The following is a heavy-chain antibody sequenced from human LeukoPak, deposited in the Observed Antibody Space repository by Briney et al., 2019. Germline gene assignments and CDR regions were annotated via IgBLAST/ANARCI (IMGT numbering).Heavy chain of an antibody. J-gene: IGHJ6*02. CDR1: GGSISSSSYY. V-gene: IGHV4-39*07. D-gene: IGHD3-10*01. CDR2: IYYSGST. CDR3: VRDPDYYGSGSYSSGGMDV. Sequence: SETLSLTCTVSGGSISSSSYYWGWIRQPPGKGLEWIGSIYYSGSTYYNPSLKSRVTISVDTSKNQFSLKLSSVTAADTAVYYCVRDPDYYGSGSYSSGGMDVWGQGTTVTVSS.